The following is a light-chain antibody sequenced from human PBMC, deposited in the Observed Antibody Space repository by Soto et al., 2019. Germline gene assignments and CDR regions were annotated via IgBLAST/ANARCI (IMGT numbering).Light chain of an antibody. CDR1: QSVSGN. CDR3: QQYNNWLFT. CDR2: GVS. J-gene: IGKJ4*01. V-gene: IGKV3-15*01. Sequence: EIVMTQSPATLSVSPGERVTLSCRASQSVSGNLAWYQQKPGQAPRLLIYGVSTRATGIPARFSGSGSGTEFTLTISSPQSEDFAVYYCQQYNNWLFTFGGGTRVEIK.